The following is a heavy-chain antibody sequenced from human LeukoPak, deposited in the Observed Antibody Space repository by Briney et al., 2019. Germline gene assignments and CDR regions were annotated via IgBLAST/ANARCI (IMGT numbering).Heavy chain of an antibody. CDR2: IKSKTDGGTT. V-gene: IGHV3-15*07. CDR3: STTYYYDSSEGY. D-gene: IGHD3-22*01. Sequence: GGSLRLSCAASGFTFSSYGMHWVRQAPGKGLEWVGRIKSKTDGGTTDYAAPVKGRFTISRDDSKNTLYLQMNSLKTEDTAVYYCSTTYYYDSSEGYWGQGTLVTVSS. CDR1: GFTFSSYG. J-gene: IGHJ4*02.